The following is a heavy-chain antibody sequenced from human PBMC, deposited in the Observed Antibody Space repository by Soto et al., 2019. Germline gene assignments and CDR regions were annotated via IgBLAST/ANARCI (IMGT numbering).Heavy chain of an antibody. J-gene: IGHJ5*02. CDR2: ISSSSSYT. V-gene: IGHV3-11*05. CDR3: ARVNYYGSGSYSVKYNWFDP. D-gene: IGHD3-10*01. CDR1: GFTFSDYY. Sequence: GGSLRLSCAASGFTFSDYYMSWIRQAPGKGLEWVSYISSSSSYTNYADSVKGRFTISRDNAKNSLYLQMNSLRAEDTAVYYCARVNYYGSGSYSVKYNWFDPWGQGTLVTVSS.